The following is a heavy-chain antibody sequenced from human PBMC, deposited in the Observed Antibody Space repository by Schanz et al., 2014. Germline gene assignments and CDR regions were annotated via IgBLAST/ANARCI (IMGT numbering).Heavy chain of an antibody. V-gene: IGHV3-21*01. CDR3: ARENLNWEAFDI. D-gene: IGHD7-27*01. CDR2: ISSSSGDI. Sequence: EVQLVESGGGLVKPGGSLRLSCAASGVTFSAYTLNWVRQPPGKGLEWVSSISSSSGDIYYADSVKGRFTISRDNAKNSLYLQMNSLRADDTAVYYCARENLNWEAFDIWGQGTVVTVSS. CDR1: GVTFSAYT. J-gene: IGHJ3*02.